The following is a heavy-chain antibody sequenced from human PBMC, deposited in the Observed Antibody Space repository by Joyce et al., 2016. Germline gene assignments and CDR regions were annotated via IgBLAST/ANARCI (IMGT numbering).Heavy chain of an antibody. CDR2: IIPFVGAA. J-gene: IGHJ6*02. CDR1: GGDFSNYT. D-gene: IGHD1-14*01. V-gene: IGHV1-69*12. Sequence: QVLLVQSGAAVKRPGSSLRVSCKSSGGDFSNYTVNWVRQAPGQRLEWMGGIIPFVGAAKYAEEFQGRVTLTADQSTRTAYLELSSLTAADTAVYYCARGGTSSDHYFFYTLDVWGPGTTVIVSS. CDR3: ARGGTSSDHYFFYTLDV.